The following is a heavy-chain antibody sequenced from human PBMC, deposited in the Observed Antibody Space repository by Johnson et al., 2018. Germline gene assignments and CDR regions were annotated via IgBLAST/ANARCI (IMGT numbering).Heavy chain of an antibody. Sequence: QVQLQESGPGLVKPSETLSLTCTVSGGSISSYYWSWIRQPPGKGLEWIGYIYYSWSTNYNPSLKSRVTISVDTSKNQFSLKLSAVTAADTAGYYRARGPQAITMIVVFNYWSFDLWGRGTLVTVSS. V-gene: IGHV4-59*01. D-gene: IGHD3-22*01. CDR1: GGSISSYY. CDR2: IYYSWST. CDR3: ARGPQAITMIVVFNYWSFDL. J-gene: IGHJ2*01.